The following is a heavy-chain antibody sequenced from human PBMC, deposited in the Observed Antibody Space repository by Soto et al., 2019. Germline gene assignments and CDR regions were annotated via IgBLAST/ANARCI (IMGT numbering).Heavy chain of an antibody. D-gene: IGHD6-6*01. CDR3: AKDRGRGSSGYYGMDV. V-gene: IGHV3-30*18. CDR2: ISYDGSNK. CDR1: GFTFSSYG. Sequence: GGSLRLSCAASGFTFSSYGMHWVHQAPGKRLEWVAVISYDGSNKYYADSVKGRFTISRDNSKNTLYLQMNSLRAEDTAVYYCAKDRGRGSSGYYGMDVWGQGTTVTVYS. J-gene: IGHJ6*02.